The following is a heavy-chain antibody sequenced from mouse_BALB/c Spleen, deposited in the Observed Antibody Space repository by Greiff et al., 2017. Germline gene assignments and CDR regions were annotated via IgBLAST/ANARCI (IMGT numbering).Heavy chain of an antibody. CDR3: ARDPEAY. CDR2: ISYSGST. J-gene: IGHJ3*01. V-gene: IGHV3-2*02. Sequence: EVQLVESGPGLVKPSQSLSLTCTVTGYSITSDYAWNWIRQFPGNKLECMGYISYSGSTSYNPSLKSRISITRDTSTNQFFLQLNSVTTEDTATYYSARDPEAYWGQGTLVTVSA. CDR1: GYSITSDYA.